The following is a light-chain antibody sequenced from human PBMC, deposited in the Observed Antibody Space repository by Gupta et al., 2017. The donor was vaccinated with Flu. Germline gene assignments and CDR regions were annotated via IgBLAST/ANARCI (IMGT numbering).Light chain of an antibody. Sequence: QSALTQPASVSGSPGQSITISCTGTSNDVGSYYFVFWYQQHPGKAPRLLIYEVSNPPSGVSNRFSGSKSSNTASMTISGLQAEDEGNYYCCSYTSSYTLVFGGGTKLTVL. V-gene: IGLV2-14*01. J-gene: IGLJ3*02. CDR1: SNDVGSYYF. CDR2: EVS. CDR3: CSYTSSYTLV.